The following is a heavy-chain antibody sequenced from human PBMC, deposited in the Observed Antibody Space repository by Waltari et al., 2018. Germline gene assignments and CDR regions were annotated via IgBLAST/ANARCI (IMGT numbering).Heavy chain of an antibody. V-gene: IGHV4-39*01. J-gene: IGHJ4*02. CDR2: IYYSGST. Sequence: QLQLQESGPGLVKPSETLSLTCTVSGGSISSSSYYWGWIRQPPGKGLEWIGSIYYSGSTYYNPSLKSRVTISVDTSKNQFSLKLSSVTAADMAVYYCAKHDYGDYNFAYWGQGTLVTVSS. CDR3: AKHDYGDYNFAY. CDR1: GGSISSSSYY. D-gene: IGHD4-17*01.